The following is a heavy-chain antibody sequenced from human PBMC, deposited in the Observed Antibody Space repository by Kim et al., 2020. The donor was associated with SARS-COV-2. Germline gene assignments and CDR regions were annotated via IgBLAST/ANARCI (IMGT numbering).Heavy chain of an antibody. J-gene: IGHJ4*02. Sequence: GGSLRLSCAASGFTFSSYAMHWVRQAPGKGLEWVAVISYDGSNKYYADSVKGRFTISRDNSKNTLYLQMNSLSAEDTAVYYCARPYSGSYFGYFDYWGQGTLVTVSS. D-gene: IGHD1-26*01. CDR1: GFTFSSYA. CDR2: ISYDGSNK. CDR3: ARPYSGSYFGYFDY. V-gene: IGHV3-30*04.